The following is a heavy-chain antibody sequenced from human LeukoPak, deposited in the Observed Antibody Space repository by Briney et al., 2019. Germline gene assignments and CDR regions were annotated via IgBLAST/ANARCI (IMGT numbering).Heavy chain of an antibody. D-gene: IGHD2-21*02. J-gene: IGHJ6*04. V-gene: IGHV3-15*01. CDR3: TTGRVVTATIYYYYGMDV. Sequence: PGGSLRLSCAASGFTFSNAWMSWVRQAPGKGLEWVGRIKSKTDGGTTDYAAPVKGRFTISRDDSKNTLYLQMNSLKTEDTAVYYCTTGRVVTATIYYYYGMDVWGKGTTVTVSS. CDR1: GFTFSNAW. CDR2: IKSKTDGGTT.